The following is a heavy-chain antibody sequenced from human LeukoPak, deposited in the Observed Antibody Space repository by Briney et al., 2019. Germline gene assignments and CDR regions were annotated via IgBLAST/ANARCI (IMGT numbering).Heavy chain of an antibody. CDR2: ISGYNANT. CDR3: ARDPVKRVGEFRLHTFDH. J-gene: IGHJ4*02. CDR1: GYTFINYG. Sequence: ASVKVSCKASGYTFINYGISWVRQAPGQGLEWMGWISGYNANTDYVQKLQGRVTMTTDTSTSTVYMELRSLRSDDTAVYYCARDPVKRVGEFRLHTFDHWGQGTLVTVSS. D-gene: IGHD3-10*01. V-gene: IGHV1-18*01.